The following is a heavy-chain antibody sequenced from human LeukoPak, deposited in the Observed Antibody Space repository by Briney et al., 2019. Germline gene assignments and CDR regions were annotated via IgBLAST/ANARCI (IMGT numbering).Heavy chain of an antibody. CDR1: GFTFSTYA. V-gene: IGHV3-23*01. CDR2: ISGSGGST. D-gene: IGHD4-11*01. J-gene: IGHJ6*03. Sequence: GGSLRLSCAASGFTFSTYAMTWVRQAPGKGLEWVSTISGSGGSTYYADSVKGRFTISRDNAKNSLYLQMNSLRAEDTAVYYCASSNAGSYYYYYMDVWGKGTTVTVSS. CDR3: ASSNAGSYYYYYMDV.